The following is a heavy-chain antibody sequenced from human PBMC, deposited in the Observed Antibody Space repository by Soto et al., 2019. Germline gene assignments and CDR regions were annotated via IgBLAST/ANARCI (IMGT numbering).Heavy chain of an antibody. J-gene: IGHJ4*02. CDR3: AASIAVAGTVGLDY. D-gene: IGHD6-19*01. V-gene: IGHV4-39*01. CDR2: IYYSGST. CDR1: GGSISSSSYY. Sequence: QLQLQESGPGLVKPSETLSLTCTVSGGSISSSSYYWGWIRQPPGKGLEWIGSIYYSGSTYYNPSLKSRVTISVDTSKHQFSLKLSSVTAADTAVYYCAASIAVAGTVGLDYWGQGTLVTVSS.